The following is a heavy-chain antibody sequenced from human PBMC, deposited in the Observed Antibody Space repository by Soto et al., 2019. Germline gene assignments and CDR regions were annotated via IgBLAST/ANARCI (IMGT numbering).Heavy chain of an antibody. CDR1: GFTISNYG. J-gene: IGHJ6*02. Sequence: QVQLVESGGGVVQPGRSLRLSCAASGFTISNYGMHWVRQAPGKGLEWVAVISYDGTITYYADSVKGRFTISRDNSKNTLYLQMNSLRTEDTAVYYCATTRVGPCSSSICFSGSFDGMDVLGQGTTVTVSS. CDR3: ATTRVGPCSSSICFSGSFDGMDV. V-gene: IGHV3-30-3*01. D-gene: IGHD2-2*01. CDR2: ISYDGTIT.